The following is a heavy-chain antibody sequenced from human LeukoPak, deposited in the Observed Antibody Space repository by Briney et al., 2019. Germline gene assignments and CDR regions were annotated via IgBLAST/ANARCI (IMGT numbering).Heavy chain of an antibody. V-gene: IGHV4-61*01. Sequence: SQTLSLTCTVSGGSISSGSYYWSWIRQPPGKGLEWIGYIYYSGSTNYNPSLKSRVTISVDTSKNQFSLKLSSVTAADTAVYYCAKDGVYSSGWLLYWGQGTLVTVSS. CDR1: GGSISSGSYY. CDR3: AKDGVYSSGWLLY. CDR2: IYYSGST. D-gene: IGHD6-19*01. J-gene: IGHJ4*02.